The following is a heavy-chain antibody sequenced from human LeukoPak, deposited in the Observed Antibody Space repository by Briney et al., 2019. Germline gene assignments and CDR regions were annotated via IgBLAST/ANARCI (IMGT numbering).Heavy chain of an antibody. V-gene: IGHV4-39*01. D-gene: IGHD3-22*01. Sequence: PSETLSLTCTVSGGSLSSSSYYWGWIRQPPGKGLEWIGSIYYSGSTYYNPSLKSRVTISVDTSKNQFSLKLSSVTAADTAVYYCASTLRRGYDSSGYYPTFPWGQGTLVTVSS. CDR3: ASTLRRGYDSSGYYPTFP. J-gene: IGHJ5*02. CDR2: IYYSGST. CDR1: GGSLSSSSYY.